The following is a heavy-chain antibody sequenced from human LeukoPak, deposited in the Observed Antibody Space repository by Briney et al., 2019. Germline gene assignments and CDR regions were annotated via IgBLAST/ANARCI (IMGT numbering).Heavy chain of an antibody. CDR3: ARSGYREYGDSGVDY. CDR2: IYPDDSDT. V-gene: IGHV5-51*01. J-gene: IGHJ4*02. CDR1: GYSFTSYW. Sequence: GESLKISCKGSGYSFTSYWIGWVRQMPGKGLEWMGIIYPDDSDTRYSPSFQGQATISADKSISTAYLQWSSLKASDTAMYYCARSGYREYGDSGVDYWGQGTLVTVSS. D-gene: IGHD4-17*01.